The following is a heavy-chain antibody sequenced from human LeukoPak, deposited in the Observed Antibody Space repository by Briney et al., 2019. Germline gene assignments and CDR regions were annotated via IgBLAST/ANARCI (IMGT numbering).Heavy chain of an antibody. V-gene: IGHV3-48*03. D-gene: IGHD6-19*01. CDR2: ISSSGSTI. J-gene: IGHJ4*02. CDR1: GFTFSSYE. CDR3: ARVSRQWLANYFDY. Sequence: GGSLRLSCAASGFTFSSYEMNWVRQAPGKGLEWASYISSSGSTIYYADSVKGRFTISRDNAKNSLYLQMNSLRAEDTAVYYCARVSRQWLANYFDYWGQGTLVTVSS.